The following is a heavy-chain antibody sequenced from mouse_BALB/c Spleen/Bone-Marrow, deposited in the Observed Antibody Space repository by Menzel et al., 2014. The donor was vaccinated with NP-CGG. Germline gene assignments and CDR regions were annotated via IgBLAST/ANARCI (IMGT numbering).Heavy chain of an antibody. J-gene: IGHJ3*01. CDR2: IYPYNGGT. D-gene: IGHD1-2*01. CDR1: GYTFTDYN. CDR3: ARRFITTAAWFAY. V-gene: IGHV1S29*02. Sequence: EVQLQQSGPELVKPGASVKIPCKASGYTFTDYNMHWVQQSHGKSLEWIGYIYPYNGGTGYNQEFKSKATLTVGNSSSTAYMELRSLTSEDSAVYCCARRFITTAAWFAYWGQGTLVTVSA.